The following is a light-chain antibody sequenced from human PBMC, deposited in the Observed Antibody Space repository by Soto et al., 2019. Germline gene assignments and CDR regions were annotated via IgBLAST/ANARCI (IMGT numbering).Light chain of an antibody. V-gene: IGLV4-69*01. CDR3: QSFDTGLSGPV. CDR2: LNSDGSH. CDR1: SGHSSYA. Sequence: QSVLTQSPSASASLGASVKLTCTLSSGHSSYAIAWHQQQPEKGPRYLMKLNSDGSHSKGDGIPDRFSGSSSGAERYLTISSLQSEDEADYYCQSFDTGLSGPVFGGGTKLTVL. J-gene: IGLJ2*01.